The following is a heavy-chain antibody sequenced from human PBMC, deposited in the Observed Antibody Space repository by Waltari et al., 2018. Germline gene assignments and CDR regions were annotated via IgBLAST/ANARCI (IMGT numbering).Heavy chain of an antibody. CDR1: GYTFTSYD. J-gene: IGHJ6*02. V-gene: IGHV1-8*03. CDR2: MNPNMGTT. D-gene: IGHD6-6*01. Sequence: QVQLVQSGAEVKKPGASVKVSCKASGYTFTSYDINWVRQATGQGLEWRGWMNPNMGTTGDHKKFQGRVTITRNTSISTAYMELSSLRSEDTAVYYCARGRYSSSPTGYYYYGMDVWGQGTTVTVSS. CDR3: ARGRYSSSPTGYYYYGMDV.